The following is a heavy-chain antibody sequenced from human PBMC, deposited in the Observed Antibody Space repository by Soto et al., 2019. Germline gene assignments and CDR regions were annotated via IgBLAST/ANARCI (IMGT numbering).Heavy chain of an antibody. CDR1: GFTFTDYA. D-gene: IGHD1-26*01. V-gene: IGHV3-23*01. CDR2: ISGIGGST. CDR3: AKDLYVQPPSGWFDP. J-gene: IGHJ5*02. Sequence: PGGSLRLSCAASGFTFTDYALSWVRQAPGKGLEWVATISGIGGSTYLADSVKGRLSISRDNSKNTLFLQMMSLRAEDTAVYYCAKDLYVQPPSGWFDPWGQGTVVTVSS.